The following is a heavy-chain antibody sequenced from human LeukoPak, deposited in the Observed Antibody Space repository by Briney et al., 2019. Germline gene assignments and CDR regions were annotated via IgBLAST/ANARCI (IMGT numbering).Heavy chain of an antibody. CDR3: ARFYYYDSSGYGYYFDY. Sequence: ASVKVSCKASSYTFTRYGISWVRQAPGQGLEWMGWISGSNGNTNYAQKFQGRVSMTADTSTSTAYMELRSLRSDDTAVYYCARFYYYDSSGYGYYFDYWGQGTLVTVSS. V-gene: IGHV1-18*01. J-gene: IGHJ4*02. CDR1: SYTFTRYG. D-gene: IGHD3-22*01. CDR2: ISGSNGNT.